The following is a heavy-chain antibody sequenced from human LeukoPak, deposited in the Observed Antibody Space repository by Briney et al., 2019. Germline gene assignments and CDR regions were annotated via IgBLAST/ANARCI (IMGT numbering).Heavy chain of an antibody. D-gene: IGHD3-10*01. CDR3: AKDFTMVRGAAFDY. Sequence: GGSLRLSCAASGFTFSSNAMSWVRQAPGKGLEWVSAISGSGGRTDYADSVKGRFTLSRDNSKNTLYLQMNSLRAEDTAVYYCAKDFTMVRGAAFDYWGQGTLVTVSS. CDR2: ISGSGGRT. J-gene: IGHJ4*01. CDR1: GFTFSSNA. V-gene: IGHV3-23*01.